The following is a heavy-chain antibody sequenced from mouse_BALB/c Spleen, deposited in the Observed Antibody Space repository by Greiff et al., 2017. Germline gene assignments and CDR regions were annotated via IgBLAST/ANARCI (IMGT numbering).Heavy chain of an antibody. CDR2: IWGGGST. V-gene: IGHV2-6-4*01. D-gene: IGHD1-1*01. J-gene: IGHJ4*01. CDR1: GFSLSRYS. CDR3: ARNGITTVVDAMDY. Sequence: VKLVESGPGLVAPSQSLSITCTVSGFSLSRYSVHWVRQPPGKGLEWLGMIWGGGSTDYNSALKSRLSISKDNSKSQVFLKMNSLQTDDTAMYYCARNGITTVVDAMDYWGQGTSVTVSS.